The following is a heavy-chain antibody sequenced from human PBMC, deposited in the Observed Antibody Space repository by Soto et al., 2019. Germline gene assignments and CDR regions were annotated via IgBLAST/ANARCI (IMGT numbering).Heavy chain of an antibody. J-gene: IGHJ5*02. D-gene: IGHD6-19*01. Sequence: SETLSLTCTVSGGSVSSSDYYWSWIRQHPGKGLEWIGYIYYSGSAYYNPSLKSRVTISVDTSKNQFSLKLTSVTAADTAVYYCAREVSPNGRGRYTLLARWFDPWGKGTLVTVPS. CDR1: GGSVSSSDYY. CDR2: IYYSGSA. V-gene: IGHV4-31*03. CDR3: AREVSPNGRGRYTLLARWFDP.